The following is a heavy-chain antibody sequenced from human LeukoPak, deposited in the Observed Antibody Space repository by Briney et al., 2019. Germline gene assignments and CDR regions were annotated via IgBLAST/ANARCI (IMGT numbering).Heavy chain of an antibody. J-gene: IGHJ4*02. CDR3: ARENLEGFDY. Sequence: GGSLRLSCAASGFTFSSYSVNWVRQAPGKGLEWVSSTGSSSSSMYYTDSVKGRFTISRDNAKNSLYLQMNSLRAEDTAVYYCARENLEGFDYWGQGTLVTVSS. V-gene: IGHV3-21*01. CDR1: GFTFSSYS. CDR2: TGSSSSSM.